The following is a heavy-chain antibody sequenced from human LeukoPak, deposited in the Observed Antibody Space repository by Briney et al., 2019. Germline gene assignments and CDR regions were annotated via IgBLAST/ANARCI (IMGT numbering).Heavy chain of an antibody. CDR1: GYTFTDYG. D-gene: IGHD3-10*01. V-gene: IGHV1-8*02. CDR3: ARGLRATMVRGVTSYYFDY. Sequence: ASVRVSCKASGYTFTDYGINWVRQAPGQGLEWMGWMNPNSGNTGYAQKFQGRVTMTRNTSISTAYMELSSLRSEDTAVYYCARGLRATMVRGVTSYYFDYWGQGTLVTVSS. CDR2: MNPNSGNT. J-gene: IGHJ4*02.